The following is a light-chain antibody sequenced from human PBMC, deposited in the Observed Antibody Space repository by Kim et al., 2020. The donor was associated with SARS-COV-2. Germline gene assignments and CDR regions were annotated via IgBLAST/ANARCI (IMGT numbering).Light chain of an antibody. CDR3: CSFATTNTPV. Sequence: QSALTQPASVSGSPGQSITISCTGSSSDIGSYDLVSWYQQHPGKAPKLILYEVTKRPSGLSYRFSGSKSDTTASLTISGLQAEDEADYFCCSFATTNTPVFGGGTQLTVL. V-gene: IGLV2-23*02. J-gene: IGLJ2*01. CDR2: EVT. CDR1: SSDIGSYDL.